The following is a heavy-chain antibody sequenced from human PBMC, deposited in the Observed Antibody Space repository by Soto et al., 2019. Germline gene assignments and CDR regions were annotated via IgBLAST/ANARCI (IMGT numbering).Heavy chain of an antibody. J-gene: IGHJ4*02. CDR3: ARVRQQWLVSAHYFDC. V-gene: IGHV3-30-3*01. CDR2: ISHDGSSI. CDR1: GFTFSSYA. D-gene: IGHD6-19*01. Sequence: QVQLMESGGAVVQPGRSLRLSCAASGFTFSSYAMHWVRQAPGKGLEWVAIISHDGSSIYYGDSVKGRFTISRDNSKSTLYLQMNSLRSEDTAVYYCARVRQQWLVSAHYFDCWGQGPLVTVSA.